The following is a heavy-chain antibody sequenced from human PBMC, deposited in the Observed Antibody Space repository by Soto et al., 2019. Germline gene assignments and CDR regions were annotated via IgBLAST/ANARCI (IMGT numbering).Heavy chain of an antibody. CDR3: AKDVGFGELSPYYFDY. CDR1: GFTFSSYA. CDR2: ISGSGGST. V-gene: IGHV3-23*01. D-gene: IGHD3-10*01. Sequence: PGGSLRLSCAASGFTFSSYAMSWVRQAPGKGLGWVSAISGSGGSTYYADSVKGRFTISRDNSKNTLYLQMNSLRAEDTAVYYCAKDVGFGELSPYYFDYWGQGTLVTVSS. J-gene: IGHJ4*02.